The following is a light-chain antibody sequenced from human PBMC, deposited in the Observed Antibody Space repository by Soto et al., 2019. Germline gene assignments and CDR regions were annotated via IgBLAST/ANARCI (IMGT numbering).Light chain of an antibody. CDR1: QSVGSTY. CDR2: GAS. CDR3: QQYHTWPIT. Sequence: EIVLTLSPGTLSLSPGERATLSCRASQSVGSTYLAWYQQKPGQAPRLLISGASTGATGIPARFSGSGSGTEFTLTISSLQSEDCAIYYCQQYHTWPITFGGGTKVDIK. V-gene: IGKV3-15*01. J-gene: IGKJ4*01.